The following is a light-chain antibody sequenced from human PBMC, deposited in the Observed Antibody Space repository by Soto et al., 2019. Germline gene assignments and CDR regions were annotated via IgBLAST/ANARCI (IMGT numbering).Light chain of an antibody. J-gene: IGLJ2*01. Sequence: SYELTQPPSVSVSPGQTASITCSGDKLGDKYASWYQQKPGQSPVLVIYQHTKRPSGIPERFSGSNSGNTATLTISGTQAMDEADYYCQAWDSSTVVFGGGTKLTVL. V-gene: IGLV3-1*01. CDR3: QAWDSSTVV. CDR1: KLGDKY. CDR2: QHT.